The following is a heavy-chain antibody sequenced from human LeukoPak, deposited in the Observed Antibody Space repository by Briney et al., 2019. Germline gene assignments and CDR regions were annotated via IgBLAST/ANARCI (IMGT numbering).Heavy chain of an antibody. Sequence: GESLKISCKGSGYSFTSYWISWVRQMPGKGPEWMGRIDPSDSYTNYSPSFQGHVTISADKSISTAYLQWSSLKASNTAMYYCARHPVVVVPAAINGMDVWGKGTTVTVSS. J-gene: IGHJ6*04. CDR3: ARHPVVVVPAAINGMDV. V-gene: IGHV5-10-1*01. CDR2: IDPSDSYT. D-gene: IGHD2-2*02. CDR1: GYSFTSYW.